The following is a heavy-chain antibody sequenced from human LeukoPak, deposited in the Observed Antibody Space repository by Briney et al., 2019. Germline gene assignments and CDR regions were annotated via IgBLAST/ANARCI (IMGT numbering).Heavy chain of an antibody. Sequence: GGSLRLSCAASDFTFNNVAMNWVRQAPGKGLEWVANIKQDGSEKYYVNSVKGRFTISRDNAKNSLYLQMNSLRAEDTAVYYCARDSTRDTFDIWGQGTMVTVSS. V-gene: IGHV3-7*01. CDR1: DFTFNNVA. J-gene: IGHJ3*02. CDR3: ARDSTRDTFDI. CDR2: IKQDGSEK. D-gene: IGHD2/OR15-2a*01.